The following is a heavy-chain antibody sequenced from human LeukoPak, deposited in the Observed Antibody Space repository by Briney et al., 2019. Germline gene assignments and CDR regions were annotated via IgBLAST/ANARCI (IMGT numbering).Heavy chain of an antibody. J-gene: IGHJ3*02. V-gene: IGHV3-21*01. D-gene: IGHD6-19*01. CDR3: AKESIAVAGTGRGSAFDI. CDR1: GFTFSSYS. Sequence: PGGSLRLSCAASGFTFSSYSMNWVRQAPGKGLEWVSSISSSSSYIYYADSVKGRFTISRDNAKNSLYLQMNSLRAEDTAVYYCAKESIAVAGTGRGSAFDIWGQGTMVTVSS. CDR2: ISSSSSYI.